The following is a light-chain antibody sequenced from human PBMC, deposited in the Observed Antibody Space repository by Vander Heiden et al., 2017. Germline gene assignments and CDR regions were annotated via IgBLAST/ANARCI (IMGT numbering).Light chain of an antibody. V-gene: IGKV3-11*01. CDR2: DAS. J-gene: IGKJ4*01. Sequence: IVFPQPPATLSLSPRERAPLSCRASQSVSSYLAWYQQKPGQAPRLLIYDASNRATGIPARFSGSGSGTDFTLTISSLEPEDFAVYYCQQRSNWPPLLTFGGGTKVEIK. CDR3: QQRSNWPPLLT. CDR1: QSVSSY.